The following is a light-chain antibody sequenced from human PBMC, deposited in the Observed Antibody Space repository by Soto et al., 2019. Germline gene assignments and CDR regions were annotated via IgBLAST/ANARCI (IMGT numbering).Light chain of an antibody. CDR2: GAS. J-gene: IGKJ2*01. CDR3: QQYNDWRYT. CDR1: QRISSS. V-gene: IGKV3-15*01. Sequence: EIVMTQSPATLSVSPGERATLSCRASQRISSSLAWYQRKPVQAPRLLIYGASTRATCIPARFSGSVSGTEFTLTISSLQSEDFAVYYCQQYNDWRYTFGQGTKLEIK.